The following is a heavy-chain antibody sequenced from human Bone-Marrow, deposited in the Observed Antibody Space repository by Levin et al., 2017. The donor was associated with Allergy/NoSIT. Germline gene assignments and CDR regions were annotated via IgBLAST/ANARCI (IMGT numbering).Heavy chain of an antibody. D-gene: IGHD3-3*01. CDR2: ISSDGSQK. Sequence: SCAASGFTFSGYAMDWVRQAPGKGLEWVALISSDGSQKSYSDSVKGRFSISRENSNNMMYLQMDALRPEDTAVYYCARVRARTYFDFWSGYRDFWGQGALVIVSS. V-gene: IGHV3-30*04. CDR1: GFTFSGYA. CDR3: ARVRARTYFDFWSGYRDF. J-gene: IGHJ4*01.